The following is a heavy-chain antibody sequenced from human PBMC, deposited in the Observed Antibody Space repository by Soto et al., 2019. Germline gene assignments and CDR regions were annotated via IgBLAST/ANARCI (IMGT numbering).Heavy chain of an antibody. D-gene: IGHD5-18*01. CDR2: IIPMFDTP. J-gene: IGHJ5*01. Sequence: QVHLVQSGTEVKKPGSSVTVSCKASGGTFRNYATNWLRQVPGQGLEWMGSIIPMFDTPNYGQKFQGRVTITADDSTSTVAMELSSLRSDDTAVYYCARERRFSYGLGRGHPFDSWGQGTLVTVSS. CDR1: GGTFRNYA. CDR3: ARERRFSYGLGRGHPFDS. V-gene: IGHV1-69*18.